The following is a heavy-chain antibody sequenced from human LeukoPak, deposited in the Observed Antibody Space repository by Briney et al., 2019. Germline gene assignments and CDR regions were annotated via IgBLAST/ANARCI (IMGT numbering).Heavy chain of an antibody. CDR2: IYYSGNT. Sequence: SETLSLTCTVSGGSISSYYWSWIRQPPGKGLEWIGYIYYSGNTNYNPSLKSRVTISVDTSKNQFSLKLSSVTAADTAMYYCARGKGEYYDSSGYLDYWGQGPLVTVSS. D-gene: IGHD3-22*01. CDR1: GGSISSYY. V-gene: IGHV4-59*01. J-gene: IGHJ4*02. CDR3: ARGKGEYYDSSGYLDY.